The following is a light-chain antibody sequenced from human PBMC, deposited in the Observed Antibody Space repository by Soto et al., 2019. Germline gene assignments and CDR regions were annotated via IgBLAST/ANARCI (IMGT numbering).Light chain of an antibody. CDR3: QSYDSSLSGSDYL. V-gene: IGLV1-40*01. Sequence: SVLTQPPSVSGAPGQRVTISCTGSSSNIGAGYDVHWYQQLPGTAPKLLIYGNSNRPSGVPDRFSGSKSGTSASLAITGLQAEDEADYYCQSYDSSLSGSDYLFGTGTKVTVL. CDR2: GNS. CDR1: SSNIGAGYD. J-gene: IGLJ1*01.